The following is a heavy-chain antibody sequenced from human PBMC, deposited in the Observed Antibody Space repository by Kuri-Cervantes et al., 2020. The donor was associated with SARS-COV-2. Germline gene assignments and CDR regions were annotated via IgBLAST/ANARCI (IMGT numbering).Heavy chain of an antibody. CDR1: GFTFSSYA. Sequence: GGSLRLSCAASGFTFSSYAMHWVRQAPGKGLEYVPAISSNGGSTYYANSVKGRFTISRDNSKNTLYLQMGSLRAEDMAVYYCASGYITGTTVAYDPWGQGTLVTVSS. J-gene: IGHJ5*02. CDR2: ISSNGGST. D-gene: IGHD1-7*01. V-gene: IGHV3-64*01. CDR3: ASGYITGTTVAYDP.